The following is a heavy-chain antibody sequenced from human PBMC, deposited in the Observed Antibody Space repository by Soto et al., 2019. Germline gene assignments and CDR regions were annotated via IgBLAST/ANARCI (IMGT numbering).Heavy chain of an antibody. CDR1: GLFSSYW. D-gene: IGHD6-13*01. J-gene: IGHJ4*01. Sequence: GGSLRLSCAASGLFSSYWMLWVRQAPGKGLVWVSRIDSAGTTINYADSVKGRFTISRDNAQNTLYLQMDSLRVEDTAVYYCARGPPDYSTSGYVGDYWGQGALVTVSS. CDR2: IDSAGTTI. V-gene: IGHV3-74*01. CDR3: ARGPPDYSTSGYVGDY.